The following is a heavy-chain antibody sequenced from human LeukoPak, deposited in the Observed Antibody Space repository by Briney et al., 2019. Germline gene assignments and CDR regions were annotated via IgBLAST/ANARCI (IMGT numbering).Heavy chain of an antibody. V-gene: IGHV3-74*01. CDR3: VRSVRSFDWLGDF. CDR2: INDDGSRT. J-gene: IGHJ4*02. CDR1: GFTFSSFW. Sequence: GGSLRLSCAASGFTFSSFWMHWVRQTAGKGLVWVARINDDGSRTDYADSVEGRFTISRDNAKNTVYLQMNRLGAEDTAVYYCVRSVRSFDWLGDFWGQGTLVIVSS. D-gene: IGHD3-9*01.